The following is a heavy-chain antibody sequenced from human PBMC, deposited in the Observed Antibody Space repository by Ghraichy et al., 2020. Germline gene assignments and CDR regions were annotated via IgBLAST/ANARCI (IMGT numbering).Heavy chain of an antibody. D-gene: IGHD6-19*01. V-gene: IGHV2-5*01. CDR1: GFSLSTSGVG. CDR2: IYWNDDK. J-gene: IGHJ4*02. CDR3: AHRRPVRYSSAPVDFDY. Sequence: SGPTLVKPTQTLTLTCTFSGFSLSTSGVGVGWIRQPPGKALEWLALIYWNDDKRYSPSLKSRLTITKETSKNQVVLTMTNMDPVDTATYYCAHRRPVRYSSAPVDFDYWGQGTLVTVSS.